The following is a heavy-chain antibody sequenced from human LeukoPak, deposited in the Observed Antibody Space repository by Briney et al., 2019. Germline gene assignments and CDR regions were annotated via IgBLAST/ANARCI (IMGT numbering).Heavy chain of an antibody. CDR3: ARGYSSSRQGDY. D-gene: IGHD6-13*01. CDR2: ISSSSSYI. V-gene: IGHV3-11*06. CDR1: GFTFSDYY. Sequence: GGSLRLSCAASGFTFSDYYMSWIRQAPGKGLEWVSSISSSSSYIYYADSVKGRFTISRDNAKNSLYLQMNSLRAEDTAVYYCARGYSSSRQGDYWGQGTLVTVSS. J-gene: IGHJ4*02.